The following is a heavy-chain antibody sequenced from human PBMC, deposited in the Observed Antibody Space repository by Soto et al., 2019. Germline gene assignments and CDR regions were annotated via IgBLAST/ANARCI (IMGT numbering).Heavy chain of an antibody. Sequence: QVKLVQSGAEVKKPGASVKVSCKASGYTFTSYGISWVRKAPGQGLEWMGWISAYNGNTNYAQKFHGRVTMTTDTSTSTAYMELRSLRSDDTAVYYCARTLNEWLLGLDWGQGTLVTVSS. J-gene: IGHJ4*02. CDR1: GYTFTSYG. CDR2: ISAYNGNT. CDR3: ARTLNEWLLGLD. D-gene: IGHD3-3*01. V-gene: IGHV1-18*01.